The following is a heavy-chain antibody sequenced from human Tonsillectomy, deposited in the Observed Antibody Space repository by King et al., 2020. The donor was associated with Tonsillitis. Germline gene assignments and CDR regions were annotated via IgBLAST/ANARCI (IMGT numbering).Heavy chain of an antibody. Sequence: QLVQSGAEVKKPGASVKVSCKASGYTFGDHFMHWVRQAPGQGREWMGWSNPNSGGRHYAQKFQGRVTMTRDTSISTAYMELSSLRSDDTAVYYCARDSGTFPDYWGQGTLVTVSS. CDR2: SNPNSGGR. V-gene: IGHV1-2*02. CDR3: ARDSGTFPDY. CDR1: GYTFGDHF. J-gene: IGHJ4*02. D-gene: IGHD1-26*01.